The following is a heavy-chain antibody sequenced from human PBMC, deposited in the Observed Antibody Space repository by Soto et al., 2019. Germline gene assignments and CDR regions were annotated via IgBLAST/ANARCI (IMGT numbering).Heavy chain of an antibody. V-gene: IGHV3-11*06. J-gene: IGHJ4*02. CDR3: AVYYYDSSGYLGPFDY. CDR1: GFTFSYYY. CDR2: ISSSSSYT. Sequence: PGGSLRLSCAASGFTFSYYYMSWIRQAPGKVREWVSYISSSSSYTNYAYSVKGRFTISRDNAKNSLYLQMNSLRAEDTAVYYCAVYYYDSSGYLGPFDYWGQGTLDTVSS. D-gene: IGHD3-22*01.